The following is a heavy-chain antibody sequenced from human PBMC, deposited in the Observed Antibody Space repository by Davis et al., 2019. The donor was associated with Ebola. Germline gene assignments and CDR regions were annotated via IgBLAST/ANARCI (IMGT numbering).Heavy chain of an antibody. CDR1: GFTFSGSA. CDR2: IRSKANSYAT. V-gene: IGHV3-73*01. J-gene: IGHJ4*02. D-gene: IGHD4-23*01. Sequence: GGSLRLSSAASGFTFSGSAMHWVRQASGKGLEWVGRIRSKANSYATAYAASVKGRFTISRDDSKNTAYLQMNSLKTEDTAVYYCTGTTVVNDYWGQGTLVTVSS. CDR3: TGTTVVNDY.